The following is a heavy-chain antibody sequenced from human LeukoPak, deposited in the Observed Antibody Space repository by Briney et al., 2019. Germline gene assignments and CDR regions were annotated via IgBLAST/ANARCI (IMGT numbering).Heavy chain of an antibody. CDR3: ARERVTIVRGVIAP. CDR2: IYSSGIT. Sequence: SETLSLTCTVSGGSISSSSYYWGWIRQPPGKGLEWIGYIYSSGITYYNPSLKSRVSMSVDTSKNQFSLRLSSVTAADTAVYYCARERVTIVRGVIAPWGQGTLVTVSS. D-gene: IGHD3-10*01. V-gene: IGHV4-30-4*08. CDR1: GGSISSSSYY. J-gene: IGHJ5*02.